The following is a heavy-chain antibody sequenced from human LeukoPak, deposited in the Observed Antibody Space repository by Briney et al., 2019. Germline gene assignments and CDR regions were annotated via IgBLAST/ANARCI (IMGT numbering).Heavy chain of an antibody. Sequence: SETLSLTCAVSGGSISSSNWWSWVRQPPGKGLEWIGEIYHSGSTNYNPSLKSRVTISVDKSKNQFSLKLSSVTAADTAVYYCVSGYGSGSYGWFDPWGQGTLVTVSS. J-gene: IGHJ5*02. CDR2: IYHSGST. CDR3: VSGYGSGSYGWFDP. CDR1: GGSISSSNW. D-gene: IGHD3-10*01. V-gene: IGHV4-4*02.